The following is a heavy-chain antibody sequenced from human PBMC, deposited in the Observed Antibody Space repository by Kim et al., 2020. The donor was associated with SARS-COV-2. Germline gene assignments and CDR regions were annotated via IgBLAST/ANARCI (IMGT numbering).Heavy chain of an antibody. CDR3: ARMGEMYYGSGSYYNAWYCDL. J-gene: IGHJ2*01. V-gene: IGHV4-39*01. CDR1: GGSISSSSYY. D-gene: IGHD3-10*01. CDR2: IYYSGST. Sequence: SETLSLTCTVSGGSISSSSYYWGWIRQPPGKGLEWIGSIYYSGSTYYNPSLKSRVTISVDTSKNQFSLKLSSVTAADTAVYYCARMGEMYYGSGSYYNAWYCDLWGRGTLVTVSS.